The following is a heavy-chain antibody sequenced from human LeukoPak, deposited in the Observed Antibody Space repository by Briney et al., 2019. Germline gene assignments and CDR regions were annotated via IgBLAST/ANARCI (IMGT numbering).Heavy chain of an antibody. D-gene: IGHD3-16*01. CDR1: GFTFSTSG. Sequence: PGGSLRLSCAASGFTFSTSGMAWVRQAPGKGLDWVSSINRSGSWTNYAESVKGRFTISRDTSKSTLYLQMNSLRAEDTAVYYCAKLGGYYVDNWGQGTLVTVSS. J-gene: IGHJ4*02. CDR2: INRSGSWT. V-gene: IGHV3-23*01. CDR3: AKLGGYYVDN.